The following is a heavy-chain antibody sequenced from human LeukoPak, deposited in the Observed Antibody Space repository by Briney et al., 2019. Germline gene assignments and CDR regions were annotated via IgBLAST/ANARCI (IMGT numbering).Heavy chain of an antibody. J-gene: IGHJ4*02. Sequence: GGSLRLSCAASGFTFSSYAMSWVRQAPGKGLEWVSAISGSGGSTYYADSVKGRFTISRDNSKSTLYLQMNSLRAEDTAVYYCAKVVGSSWYDARLDYWGQGTLVTVSS. CDR1: GFTFSSYA. CDR2: ISGSGGST. CDR3: AKVVGSSWYDARLDY. V-gene: IGHV3-23*01. D-gene: IGHD6-13*01.